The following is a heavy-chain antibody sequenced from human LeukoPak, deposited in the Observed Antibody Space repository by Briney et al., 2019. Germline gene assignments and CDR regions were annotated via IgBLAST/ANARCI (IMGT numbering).Heavy chain of an antibody. CDR1: GGSISSYY. Sequence: SSETLSLTCTVSGGSISSYYWSWLRQPPGKGLEWIGYIYYSGSTNYNPSLKSRVTISVDTSKNQFSLKLSSVTAADTAVYYCARVAAAGSVQFDYWGQGTLVTVSS. J-gene: IGHJ4*02. V-gene: IGHV4-59*01. CDR3: ARVAAAGSVQFDY. D-gene: IGHD6-13*01. CDR2: IYYSGST.